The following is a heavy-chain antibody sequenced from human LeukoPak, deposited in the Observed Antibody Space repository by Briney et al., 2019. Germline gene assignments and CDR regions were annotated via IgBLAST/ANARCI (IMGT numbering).Heavy chain of an antibody. Sequence: PGGSLRLSCAASGFTFSSYSMNWVRQAPGKGLEWVSYISSSSSTIYYADSVKGRFTISRDNAKNSLYLQMNSLRAEDTAVYYCARDERGGGATDFDYWGQGTQVTVSS. J-gene: IGHJ4*02. D-gene: IGHD1-26*01. CDR1: GFTFSSYS. V-gene: IGHV3-48*01. CDR2: ISSSSSTI. CDR3: ARDERGGGATDFDY.